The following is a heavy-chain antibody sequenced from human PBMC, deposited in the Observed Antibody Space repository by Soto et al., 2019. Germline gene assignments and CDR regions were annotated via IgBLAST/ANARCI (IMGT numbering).Heavy chain of an antibody. Sequence: EVQLVESGGGLVQPGRSLRLSCVASGFTFDDYAMHWVRQAPGKGLEWVSGISWNSGTMAYADSVKGRFTISRDNAKNSLFLQMNSLRAEDTAFYYCVKDVGTGGTRPGGNAFDIWGQGTKATVSS. D-gene: IGHD2-8*02. J-gene: IGHJ3*02. CDR1: GFTFDDYA. CDR2: ISWNSGTM. V-gene: IGHV3-9*01. CDR3: VKDVGTGGTRPGGNAFDI.